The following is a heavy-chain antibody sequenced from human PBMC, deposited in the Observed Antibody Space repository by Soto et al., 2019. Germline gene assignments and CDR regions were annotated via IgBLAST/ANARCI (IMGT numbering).Heavy chain of an antibody. CDR1: GFTFSSYA. J-gene: IGHJ4*02. CDR3: AKEGGSSDYDYIWGSYRYTGFDY. Sequence: EVQLLESGGGLVQPGGSLRLSCAASGFTFSSYAMSWVRQAPGKGLEWVSAISGSGGSTYYADSVKGRFTISRDNSKNTLYLQMNSLRAEDTAVYYCAKEGGSSDYDYIWGSYRYTGFDYWGQGTLVTVSS. CDR2: ISGSGGST. D-gene: IGHD3-16*02. V-gene: IGHV3-23*01.